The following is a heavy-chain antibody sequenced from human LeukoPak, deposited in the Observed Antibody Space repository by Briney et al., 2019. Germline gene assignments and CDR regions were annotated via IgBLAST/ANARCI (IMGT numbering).Heavy chain of an antibody. CDR1: GFTFSSYA. Sequence: GGSLRLSCAASGFTFSSYAMTWVRQAPGKGLEWVSGVSGSGVSTYYADSVKGRFTISRDNSKNTLYLQMNSLRAEDTAVYYCAKASGTTGTTGPYYGMDVWGQGTTVTVSS. J-gene: IGHJ6*02. CDR2: VSGSGVST. CDR3: AKASGTTGTTGPYYGMDV. V-gene: IGHV3-23*01. D-gene: IGHD1-1*01.